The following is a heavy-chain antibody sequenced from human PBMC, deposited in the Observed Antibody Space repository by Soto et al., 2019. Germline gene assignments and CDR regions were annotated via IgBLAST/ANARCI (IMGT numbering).Heavy chain of an antibody. CDR2: VYYSGST. CDR1: GGSISSYY. J-gene: IGHJ3*02. Sequence: SETLSLTCTVSGGSISSYYWSWIRLPPGKGQEWMGYVYYSGSTNYNPSLTSRITISVATSKNQPSLPLSSVTAADAPVYYCACHMVATISGAFDIWGQGTLVTL. D-gene: IGHD5-12*01. CDR3: ACHMVATISGAFDI. V-gene: IGHV4-59*01.